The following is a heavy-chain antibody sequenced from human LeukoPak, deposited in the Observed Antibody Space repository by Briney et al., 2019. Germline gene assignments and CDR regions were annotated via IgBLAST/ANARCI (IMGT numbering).Heavy chain of an antibody. D-gene: IGHD6-13*01. V-gene: IGHV1-2*02. CDR1: GYTFTNYY. CDR3: ARDEAADGWNAFDI. J-gene: IGHJ3*02. CDR2: INANSGGT. Sequence: GASVKVSCKTSGYTFTNYYMHWVRQAPGQGLERMGWINANSGGTKYAQRFQGRVTMTRDTSISTAYMELSRLRSDDTAVYYCARDEAADGWNAFDIWGQGTMVTVSS.